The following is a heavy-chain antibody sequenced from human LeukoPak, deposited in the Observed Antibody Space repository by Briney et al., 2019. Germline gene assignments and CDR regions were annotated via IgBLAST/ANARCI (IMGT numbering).Heavy chain of an antibody. Sequence: GGSLRLSWAASGFIFSSYSMNWVRQAEGEGMEWDSSISSSSTYIYYADSVKGRFTISRDNAKNSLYLQMNSLRAEDTAVYYCARDGERGELSLYMDYWGQGTLVTVSS. CDR3: ARDGERGELSLYMDY. V-gene: IGHV3-21*01. J-gene: IGHJ4*02. CDR2: ISSSSTYI. D-gene: IGHD3-16*02. CDR1: GFIFSSYS.